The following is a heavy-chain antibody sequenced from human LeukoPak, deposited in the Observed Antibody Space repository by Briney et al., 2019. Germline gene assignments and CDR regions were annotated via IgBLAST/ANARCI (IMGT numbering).Heavy chain of an antibody. CDR1: GGSISSYY. CDR3: ARLRGGDYSSYNWFDP. D-gene: IGHD2-21*02. J-gene: IGHJ5*02. Sequence: SETLSLTCTVSGGSISSYYWSWIRQPPGKGLEWIGYIYYSGSTNYNPSLKSRVTISVDTSKNQFSLKLSSVTAADTAVYYCARLRGGDYSSYNWFDPWGQGTLVTVSS. V-gene: IGHV4-59*01. CDR2: IYYSGST.